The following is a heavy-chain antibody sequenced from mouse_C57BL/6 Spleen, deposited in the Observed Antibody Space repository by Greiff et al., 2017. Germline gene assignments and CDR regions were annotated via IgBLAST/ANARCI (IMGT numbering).Heavy chain of an antibody. J-gene: IGHJ3*01. CDR3: ARGYYYGGIPWFAY. V-gene: IGHV1-53*01. CDR2: INPSNGGT. CDR1: GYTFTSYW. D-gene: IGHD1-1*01. Sequence: QVQLQQPGTELVKPGASVKLSCKASGYTFTSYWMHWVKQRPGQGLEWIGNINPSNGGTNYTEKFKSKATLTVDKSSSTAYMQLSSLTSEDSAVYYFARGYYYGGIPWFAYRGEGTLVTVSA.